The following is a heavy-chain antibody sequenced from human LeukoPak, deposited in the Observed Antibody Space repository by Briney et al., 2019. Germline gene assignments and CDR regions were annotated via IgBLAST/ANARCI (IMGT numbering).Heavy chain of an antibody. V-gene: IGHV1-69*06. D-gene: IGHD2-15*01. Sequence: GSSVKVSCKASGGTFSSYAISWVRRAPGQGLEWMGGIIPIFGTANYAQKFQGRVTITADKSTSTAYMELSSLRSEDTAVYYCARDGHCSGGSCYSVAFDYWGQGTLVTVSS. J-gene: IGHJ4*02. CDR3: ARDGHCSGGSCYSVAFDY. CDR2: IIPIFGTA. CDR1: GGTFSSYA.